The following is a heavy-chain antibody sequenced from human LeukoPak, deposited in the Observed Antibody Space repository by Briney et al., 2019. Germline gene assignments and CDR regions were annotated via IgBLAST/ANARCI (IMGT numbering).Heavy chain of an antibody. CDR3: ASGYCSGGSCYTYYFDY. CDR1: GFNFDDYG. Sequence: GGSLRLSCAASGFNFDDYGMSWVRQAPGKGLEWVSALTWNAGSTGYADSVKGRFIISRDNAKNSLYLQMNSLRAEDTAVYYCASGYCSGGSCYTYYFDYWGQGTLVTVSS. D-gene: IGHD2-15*01. CDR2: LTWNAGST. V-gene: IGHV3-20*04. J-gene: IGHJ4*02.